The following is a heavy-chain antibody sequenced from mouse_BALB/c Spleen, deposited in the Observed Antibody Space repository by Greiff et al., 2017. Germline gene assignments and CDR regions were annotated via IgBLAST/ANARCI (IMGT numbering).Heavy chain of an antibody. CDR3: AREDYRDAMDY. D-gene: IGHD2-13*01. J-gene: IGHJ4*01. CDR1: GYTFTSYW. Sequence: VQLQQPGAELVKPGASVKLSCKASGYTFTSYWMHWVKQRPGQGLEWIGEINPSNGRTNYNEKFKSKATLTVDKSSSTAYMQLSSLTSEDSAVYYCAREDYRDAMDYWGQGTSVTVSS. CDR2: INPSNGRT. V-gene: IGHV1S81*02.